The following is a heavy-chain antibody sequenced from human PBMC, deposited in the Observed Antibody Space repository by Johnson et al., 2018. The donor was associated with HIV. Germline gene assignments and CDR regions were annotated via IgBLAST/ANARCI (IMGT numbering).Heavy chain of an antibody. J-gene: IGHJ3*01. D-gene: IGHD3-10*01. V-gene: IGHV3-30*03. CDR2: IAYDGSEK. CDR3: ARDPPHTLGA. Sequence: QVQLMESGGGVVQPGKSLRLSCAASGFTFSSYAIHWVRQAPGEGLEWVAIIAYDGSEKYYVDSVKGRFTISRDSSKNTLYLQMNSLRAEDTAVYYCARDPPHTLGAWGQGTMVTVSS. CDR1: GFTFSSYA.